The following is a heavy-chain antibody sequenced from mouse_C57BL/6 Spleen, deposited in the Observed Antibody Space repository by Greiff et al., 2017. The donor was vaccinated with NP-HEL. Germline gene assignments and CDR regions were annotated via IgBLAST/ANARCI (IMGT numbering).Heavy chain of an antibody. CDR2: ISSGGSYT. D-gene: IGHD4-1*01. J-gene: IGHJ2*01. CDR1: GFTFSSYG. CDR3: ARKKLGAPFDY. Sequence: EVQWVESGGDLVKPGGSLKLSCAASGFTFSSYGMSWVRQTPDKRLEWVATISSGGSYTYYPDSVKGRFTISRDNAKNTLYLQMSSLKSEDTAMYYCARKKLGAPFDYWGQGTTLTVSS. V-gene: IGHV5-6*01.